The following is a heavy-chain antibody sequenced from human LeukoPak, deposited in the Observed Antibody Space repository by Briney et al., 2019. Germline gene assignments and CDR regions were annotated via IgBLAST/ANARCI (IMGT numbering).Heavy chain of an antibody. Sequence: PSETLSLTCTVSGGSVISSSDLWVWIRQPPGKGLEWIGAIYYSGNTYYNPSLKSRVTISVDTSKNQFSLKLSSVTAADTAVYYCARGRGQWLVQIGYRTHYFDYWGQGTLVTVSS. CDR2: IYYSGNT. D-gene: IGHD6-19*01. V-gene: IGHV4-39*07. J-gene: IGHJ4*02. CDR3: ARGRGQWLVQIGYRTHYFDY. CDR1: GGSVISSSDL.